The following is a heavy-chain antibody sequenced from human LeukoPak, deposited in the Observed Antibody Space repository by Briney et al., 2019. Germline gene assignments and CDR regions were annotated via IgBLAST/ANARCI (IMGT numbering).Heavy chain of an antibody. CDR1: GFTFSSYS. Sequence: GGSLRLSCAASGFTFSSYSMNWVRQAPGKGLEWVSSISSSSSYIYYADSVKGRFTISRDNAKNSLYLQMNSLRAEDTAVYYCVRGTYYYDSSGYYLDYWGQGTPVTVSS. V-gene: IGHV3-21*01. J-gene: IGHJ4*02. CDR2: ISSSSSYI. D-gene: IGHD3-22*01. CDR3: VRGTYYYDSSGYYLDY.